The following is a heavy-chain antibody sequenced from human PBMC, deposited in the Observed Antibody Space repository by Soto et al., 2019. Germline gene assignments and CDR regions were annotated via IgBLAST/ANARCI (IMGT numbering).Heavy chain of an antibody. CDR2: ISWNSGSI. CDR3: AEELRVVVAANFAFDI. Sequence: PGGSLRLSCAASGFTFDDYAMHWVRQAPGKGLEWVSGISWNSGSIGYADSVKGRFTISRDNAKNSLYLQMNSLRAEDTALYYCAEELRVVVAANFAFDIWGQGTMVTVSS. D-gene: IGHD2-15*01. CDR1: GFTFDDYA. J-gene: IGHJ3*02. V-gene: IGHV3-9*01.